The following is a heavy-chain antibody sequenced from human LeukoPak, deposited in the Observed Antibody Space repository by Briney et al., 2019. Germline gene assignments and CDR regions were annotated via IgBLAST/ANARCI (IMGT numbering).Heavy chain of an antibody. J-gene: IGHJ4*02. D-gene: IGHD6-19*01. V-gene: IGHV4-59*01. CDR1: GGSLSSYF. Sequence: PSETLSLTCTVSGGSLSSYFWSWIRQPPGKGLEWIAYIYYSGSTNYNPSLKSRVTISVDTSKNQFSLKLSSVTAADTAAYYCARQPSSWFTSFDSWGQGTLVTVSS. CDR3: ARQPSSWFTSFDS. CDR2: IYYSGST.